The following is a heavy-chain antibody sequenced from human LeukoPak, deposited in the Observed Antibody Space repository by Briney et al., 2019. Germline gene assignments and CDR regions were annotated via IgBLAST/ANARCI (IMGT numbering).Heavy chain of an antibody. CDR3: ARVGKAYSGNGGDY. V-gene: IGHV1-2*02. CDR2: SNPNSGGT. J-gene: IGHJ4*02. CDR1: GYTFTGYY. Sequence: ASVKVSCKASGYTFTGYYMHWVRQAPGQGLEWMGWSNPNSGGTNYAQKFQGRVTMTRDTSISTAYMELSRLRSDDTAVYYCARVGKAYSGNGGDYWGQGTLVTVSS. D-gene: IGHD1-26*01.